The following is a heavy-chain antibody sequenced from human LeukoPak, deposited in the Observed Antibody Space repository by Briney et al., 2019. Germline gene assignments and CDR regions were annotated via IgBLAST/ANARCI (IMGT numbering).Heavy chain of an antibody. J-gene: IGHJ4*02. D-gene: IGHD6-19*01. V-gene: IGHV1-69*05. Sequence: SVKVSCKASGGTFSSYAISWVRQAPGQGLEWMGGIIPIFGTANYAQKFQGRITITTDESTSTAYMELSSLRSDDTAVYYCARDLGEGLAVATDYWGQGTLVTVSS. CDR1: GGTFSSYA. CDR2: IIPIFGTA. CDR3: ARDLGEGLAVATDY.